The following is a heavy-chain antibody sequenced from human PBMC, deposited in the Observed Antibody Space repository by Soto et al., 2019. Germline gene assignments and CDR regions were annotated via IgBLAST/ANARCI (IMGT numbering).Heavy chain of an antibody. CDR2: ISSSSTTI. Sequence: EVQLVESGGGLVQRGGSLRLSCEASGFTFSNFGINWVRQAPGKGLEWVSHISSSSTTIYYAESVKGRFTISRDNAKNSLYLQMSSLRGEDTAVYYCATSFITTIGTTAWGQGTLVTVSS. CDR3: ATSFITTIGTTA. D-gene: IGHD4-4*01. J-gene: IGHJ4*02. V-gene: IGHV3-48*01. CDR1: GFTFSNFG.